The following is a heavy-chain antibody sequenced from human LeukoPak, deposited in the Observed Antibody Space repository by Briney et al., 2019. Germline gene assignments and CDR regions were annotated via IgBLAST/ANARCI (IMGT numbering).Heavy chain of an antibody. CDR1: GGTFSSYA. Sequence: ASVKVSCKASGGTFSSYAISWVRQAPGQGLEWMGGIIPIFGTANYAQKFQGRVTITADESTSTAYMELGSLRSEDTAVYYCAREELRFLEWPLYYYMDVWGKGTTVTVSS. V-gene: IGHV1-69*13. J-gene: IGHJ6*03. CDR3: AREELRFLEWPLYYYMDV. D-gene: IGHD3-3*01. CDR2: IIPIFGTA.